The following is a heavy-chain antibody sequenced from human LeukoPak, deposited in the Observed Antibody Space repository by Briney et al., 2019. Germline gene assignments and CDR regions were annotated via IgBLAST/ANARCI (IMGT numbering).Heavy chain of an antibody. CDR1: GFTFTRYW. J-gene: IGHJ4*02. CDR3: AKHAGGILRSLDY. CDR2: INSDGSST. Sequence: PGGSLRLSCVGSGFTFTRYWMHWVRQAPGKGLVWVSRINSDGSSTSYADSVRGRFTVSRDNAKNTLYLQMNSLTAEDTAVYYCAKHAGGILRSLDYWGQGTLVTVSS. D-gene: IGHD5/OR15-5a*01. V-gene: IGHV3-74*01.